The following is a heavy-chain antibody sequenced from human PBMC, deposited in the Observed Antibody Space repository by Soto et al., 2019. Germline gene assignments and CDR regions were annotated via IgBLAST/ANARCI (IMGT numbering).Heavy chain of an antibody. CDR1: GYSFSSYG. D-gene: IGHD6-19*01. CDR3: ARDPSLKVAVPGIPSWFDP. CDR2: ISGDNGDT. Sequence: QVQLVQSGGEVRKPGASVRVSCKASGYSFSSYGSSWVRQVPGQGLEWMGWISGDNGDTRYAQKLQGRVTMSLDKSTSTAYMELRSLRSDDTAIYYCARDPSLKVAVPGIPSWFDPWGQGTLVTVSS. V-gene: IGHV1-18*01. J-gene: IGHJ5*02.